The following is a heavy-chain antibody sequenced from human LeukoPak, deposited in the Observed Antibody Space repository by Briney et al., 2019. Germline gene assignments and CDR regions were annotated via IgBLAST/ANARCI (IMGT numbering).Heavy chain of an antibody. V-gene: IGHV3-21*01. Sequence: GGSLRLSCAASGFSFSIYSMNWVRQAPGNGPEWVSSISSSSSYIYYADSVKGRFTISRDNAKNSLYLQMNSLRAEDTAVYYCAREGAAGYYFDYWGQGTLVTVSS. J-gene: IGHJ4*02. CDR1: GFSFSIYS. CDR2: ISSSSSYI. CDR3: AREGAAGYYFDY. D-gene: IGHD6-13*01.